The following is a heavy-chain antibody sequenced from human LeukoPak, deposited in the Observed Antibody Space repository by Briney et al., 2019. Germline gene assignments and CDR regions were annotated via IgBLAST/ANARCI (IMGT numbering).Heavy chain of an antibody. CDR2: ISGSGGST. V-gene: IGHV3-23*01. J-gene: IGHJ4*02. Sequence: GGSLGFSFEASGFTFSSYAMSWFRQAPGKGLEWVSAISGSGGSTYYADSVKGRFTISRDNSKNTLYLQMNSLRAEDTAVYYCANPDIVVVPAASWGQGTLVTVSS. CDR3: ANPDIVVVPAAS. CDR1: GFTFSSYA. D-gene: IGHD2-2*01.